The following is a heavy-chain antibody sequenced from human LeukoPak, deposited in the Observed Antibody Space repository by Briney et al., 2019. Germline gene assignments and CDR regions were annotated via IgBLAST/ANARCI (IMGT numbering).Heavy chain of an antibody. D-gene: IGHD3-10*01. Sequence: GGSLRLSCAAFGFTFSSYAMSWVRQAPGKGLQWVSTISGSGGSTYYADSVKGRFTISRDNSKNTLYLQMNSLRAEDTAEYYCARDRGKFPNWFDPWGQGTLVTVSS. CDR2: ISGSGGST. J-gene: IGHJ5*02. CDR3: ARDRGKFPNWFDP. CDR1: GFTFSSYA. V-gene: IGHV3-23*01.